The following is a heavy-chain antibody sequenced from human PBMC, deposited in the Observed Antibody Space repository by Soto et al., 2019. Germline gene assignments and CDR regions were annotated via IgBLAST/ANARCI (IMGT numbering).Heavy chain of an antibody. J-gene: IGHJ4*02. CDR1: GFTFSSYA. Sequence: QVQLVESGGGVVQPGRSLRLSCAASGFTFSSYAMHWVRQAPGKGLEWVAVISYDGSNKYYADSVKGRFTISRDNSKNTLYLQMNSLRAEDTAVYYCAREGDPYQPLLSGVDYWGQGTLVPASS. V-gene: IGHV3-30-3*01. CDR3: AREGDPYQPLLSGVDY. D-gene: IGHD2-21*02. CDR2: ISYDGSNK.